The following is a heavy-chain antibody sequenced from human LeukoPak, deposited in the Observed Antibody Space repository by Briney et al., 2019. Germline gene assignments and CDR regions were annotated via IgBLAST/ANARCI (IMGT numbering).Heavy chain of an antibody. CDR3: AKGQNSYGYWYFDY. CDR2: ISGSGGST. V-gene: IGHV3-23*01. CDR1: GFTFSSYA. J-gene: IGHJ4*02. Sequence: GSLRLSCAASGFTFSSYAMSWVRQAPGKGLEWVSAISGSGGSTYYADSVKGRFTISRDNSKNTLYMQMNSLRAEDTAVYYCAKGQNSYGYWYFDYWGQGTLVTVSS. D-gene: IGHD5-18*01.